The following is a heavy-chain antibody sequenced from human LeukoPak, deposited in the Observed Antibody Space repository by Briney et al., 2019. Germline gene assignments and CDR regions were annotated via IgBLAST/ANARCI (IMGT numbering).Heavy chain of an antibody. D-gene: IGHD5-18*01. CDR2: TYYRSKWSN. J-gene: IGHJ5*02. Sequence: SQTLSLTCAISGDSVSSNSAAWNWIRQSPSRGLEWLGRTYYRSKWSNDYAVSVKSRVIINTDTSKNQFSLRLSSVTAADTAVYYCARGGYSYDNWFDPWGQGTLVTVSS. CDR1: GDSVSSNSAA. CDR3: ARGGYSYDNWFDP. V-gene: IGHV6-1*01.